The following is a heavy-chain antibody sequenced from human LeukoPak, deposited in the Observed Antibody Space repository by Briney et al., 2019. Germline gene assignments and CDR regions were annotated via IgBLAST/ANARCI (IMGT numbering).Heavy chain of an antibody. V-gene: IGHV3-49*04. CDR3: SKGVSPHAPFDAFDV. D-gene: IGHD3-10*01. Sequence: GVSLRLSCTVSGFTFADYAMSWVRQAPGKGPEWVGFIRTQPYGGSTHYAASVKGRFNISRDDSKSIAYLQMNGLKTEDTAIYYCSKGVSPHAPFDAFDVWGLGTLVTVSS. CDR2: IRTQPYGGST. J-gene: IGHJ3*01. CDR1: GFTFADYA.